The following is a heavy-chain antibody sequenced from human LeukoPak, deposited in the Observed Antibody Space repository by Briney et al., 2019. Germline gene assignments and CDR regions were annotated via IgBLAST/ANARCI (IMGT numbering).Heavy chain of an antibody. CDR3: ARDLSSAWFYY. V-gene: IGHV4-38-2*02. CDR2: IYHSGST. D-gene: IGHD6-13*01. Sequence: SETLSLTCTVSGYSISSGYYWGWIRQPPGKGLEWIGSIYHSGSTYYNPSLKSRVTISVDTSKNQFSLKLSSVTAADTAVYYCARDLSSAWFYYWGQGTLVTVSS. CDR1: GYSISSGYY. J-gene: IGHJ4*02.